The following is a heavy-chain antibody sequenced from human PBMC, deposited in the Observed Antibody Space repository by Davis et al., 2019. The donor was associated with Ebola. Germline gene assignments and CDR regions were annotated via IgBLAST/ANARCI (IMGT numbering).Heavy chain of an antibody. J-gene: IGHJ6*04. CDR3: AKDIRARAFGVVLDV. Sequence: GESLKISCAASGFTFSSYAMNWVRQAPAPLLPCFSTISVSGGTTYYGDSVKGRFTISRDNSKKTLYLQMNSLRAEDTAVYYCAKDIRARAFGVVLDVWGKGTTVTVPS. CDR1: GFTFSSYA. D-gene: IGHD3-3*01. V-gene: IGHV3-23*01. CDR2: ISVSGGTT.